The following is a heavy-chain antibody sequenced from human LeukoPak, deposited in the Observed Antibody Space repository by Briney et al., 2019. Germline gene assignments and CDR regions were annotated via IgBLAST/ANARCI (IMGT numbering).Heavy chain of an antibody. D-gene: IGHD2-2*01. V-gene: IGHV3-48*01. CDR2: ISSSSSTI. CDR1: GFTFSDYN. Sequence: PGRSLRLSCAASGFTFSDYNMHWVRQAPGKGLEWVSYISSSSSTIYYADSVKGRFTISRDNAKNSLYLQMNSLRAEGTAVYYCAREPQKLGYCSSTSCAGPEQLDYWGQGTLVTVSS. J-gene: IGHJ4*02. CDR3: AREPQKLGYCSSTSCAGPEQLDY.